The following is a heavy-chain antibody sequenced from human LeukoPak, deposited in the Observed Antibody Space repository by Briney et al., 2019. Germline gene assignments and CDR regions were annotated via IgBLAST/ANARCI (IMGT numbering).Heavy chain of an antibody. CDR3: ARDRLLYYYDSGPTGHFQH. CDR2: IKQDGSEK. D-gene: IGHD3-22*01. Sequence: GGSLRLSCAASGFTFSTYWMTWVRQAPGKGLEWVANIKQDGSEKNYVDSVKGRFTISRDNAKNSLYLQMGSLRADDTAVYYCARDRLLYYYDSGPTGHFQHWGQGTLVTV. V-gene: IGHV3-7*01. J-gene: IGHJ1*01. CDR1: GFTFSTYW.